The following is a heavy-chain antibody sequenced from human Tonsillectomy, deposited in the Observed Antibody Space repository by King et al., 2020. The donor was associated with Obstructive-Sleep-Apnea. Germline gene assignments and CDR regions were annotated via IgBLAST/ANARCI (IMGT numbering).Heavy chain of an antibody. D-gene: IGHD2-2*01. J-gene: IGHJ4*02. CDR3: ARAIRNQLVSDF. V-gene: IGHV1-8*01. CDR1: GYTFTSYD. Sequence: QLVQSGAEVQKPGASVKVSCKASGYTFTSYDITWVRQATGQGLEWMGWMNPNSGNTGYAQKFQGRVTMTGDTSISTAYMELSSLTSDDTAVYYCARAIRNQLVSDFWGQGALVTVSS. CDR2: MNPNSGNT.